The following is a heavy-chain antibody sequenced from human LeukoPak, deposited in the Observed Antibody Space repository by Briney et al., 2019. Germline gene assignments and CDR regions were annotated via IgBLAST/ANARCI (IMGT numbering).Heavy chain of an antibody. CDR2: INPNSGDT. J-gene: IGHJ4*02. CDR1: GYTFTSYD. Sequence: ASVKVSCKPSGYTFTSYDINWVRQATGQGLEWMGWINPNSGDTNYAQKFQGRVTMTRDTSISTAYMELSRLRSDDTAVYYCARDYCGGDCFPDYWGQGTLVTVSS. V-gene: IGHV1-2*02. D-gene: IGHD2-21*02. CDR3: ARDYCGGDCFPDY.